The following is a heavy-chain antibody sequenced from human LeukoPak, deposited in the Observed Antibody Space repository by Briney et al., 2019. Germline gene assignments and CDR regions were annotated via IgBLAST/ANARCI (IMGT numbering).Heavy chain of an antibody. CDR2: IYPGDSDT. V-gene: IGHV5-51*01. CDR3: ARLRLYYDILTGYYGNDAFDI. CDR1: GYTFTSYW. J-gene: IGHJ3*02. D-gene: IGHD3-9*01. Sequence: KVSCKASGYTFTSYWIGWVRQMPGKGLEWMGIIYPGDSDTRYSPSFQGQVTISADKSISTAYLQWSSLKASDTAMYYCARLRLYYDILTGYYGNDAFDIWGQGTMVTVSS.